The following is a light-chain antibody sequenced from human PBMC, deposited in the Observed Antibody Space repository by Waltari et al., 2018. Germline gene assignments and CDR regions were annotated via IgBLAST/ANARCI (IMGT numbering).Light chain of an antibody. CDR3: ATWDDSLTAWV. J-gene: IGLJ3*02. V-gene: IGLV1-47*01. CDR2: RNN. CDR1: SSNIGPYY. Sequence: QSVLTQPPSTSGTPGQRVTISCSGISSNIGPYYVYWYHQLPGTAPKLLIYRNNQRPSGVPDRFSGSKSGTSASLAISGLRSEDEADYYCATWDDSLTAWVFGGGTKLTVL.